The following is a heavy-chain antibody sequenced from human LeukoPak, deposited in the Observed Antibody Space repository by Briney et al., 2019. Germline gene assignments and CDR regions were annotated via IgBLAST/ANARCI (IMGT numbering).Heavy chain of an antibody. V-gene: IGHV3-23*01. Sequence: GGSLRLSCAASGFTFSNYAMSWVRQAPGKGLEWVSVIGTTDIYYADSVKGRFTISRDNSKNTLYLQMSSLTAADTAVYYCAKDRSIGTYYTFDHWGQGTLATVSS. CDR1: GFTFSNYA. CDR3: AKDRSIGTYYTFDH. J-gene: IGHJ4*02. D-gene: IGHD1-26*01. CDR2: IGTTDI.